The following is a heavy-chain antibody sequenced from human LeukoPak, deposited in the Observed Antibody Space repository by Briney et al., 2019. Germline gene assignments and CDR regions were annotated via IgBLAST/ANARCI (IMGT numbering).Heavy chain of an antibody. D-gene: IGHD4-17*01. V-gene: IGHV4-59*08. J-gene: IGHJ5*02. CDR2: IYYSGST. Sequence: PSETLSLTCTVSGGSISSYYWSWLRQPPGKGLEWIGCIYYSGSTNYNPSLKSRVTISVDTSKNQFSLKLSSVTAADTAVYYCASRTDYGWFDPWGQGTLVTVSS. CDR1: GGSISSYY. CDR3: ASRTDYGWFDP.